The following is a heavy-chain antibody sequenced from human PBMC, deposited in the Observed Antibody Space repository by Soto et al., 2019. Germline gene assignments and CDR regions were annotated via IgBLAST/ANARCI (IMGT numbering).Heavy chain of an antibody. CDR1: AFTFGSCG. D-gene: IGHD3-10*01. Sequence: QLVESGGGFVQPGGSLRLSCAASAFTFGSCGMNWVRQAPGKGLEWVSYISSSSNLIYYADSVKGRFTISRDNAQNSLYLQMNSLRDEDTAVYYCARTGGSGTNNWFDPWGQGTLVTVSS. V-gene: IGHV3-48*02. CDR2: ISSSSNLI. J-gene: IGHJ5*02. CDR3: ARTGGSGTNNWFDP.